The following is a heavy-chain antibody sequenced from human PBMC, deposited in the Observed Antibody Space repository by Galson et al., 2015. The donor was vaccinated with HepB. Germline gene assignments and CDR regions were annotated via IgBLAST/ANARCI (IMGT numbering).Heavy chain of an antibody. CDR1: GYTFTSYY. V-gene: IGHV1-46*01. Sequence: SVKVSCQASGYTFTSYYMHWVRQAPGQGLEWMGIINPSGGSTSYAQKFQGRVTMTRDTSTSTVYMELSSLRSEDTAVYYCARDLIIYYDSSGYSPIGYWGQGTLVTVSS. CDR2: INPSGGST. D-gene: IGHD3-22*01. J-gene: IGHJ4*02. CDR3: ARDLIIYYDSSGYSPIGY.